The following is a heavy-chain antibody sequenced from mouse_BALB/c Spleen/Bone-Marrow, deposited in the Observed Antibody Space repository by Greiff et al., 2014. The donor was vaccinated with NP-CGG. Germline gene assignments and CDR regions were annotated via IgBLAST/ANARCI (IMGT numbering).Heavy chain of an antibody. J-gene: IGHJ1*01. CDR1: GYXFXXXX. Sequence: EVQLQQSGTVLARPGASVKMSCKASGYXFXXXXXXXXXXXXXXGLEWIGAIYPGNSDTSYNQKFKGKDKLTAVTSASTAYMELSSLTNEDSAVYYCLGWYFDVWGAGTTVTVSS. V-gene: IGHV1-5*01. CDR2: IYPGNSDT. D-gene: IGHD4-1*01. CDR3: LGWYFDV.